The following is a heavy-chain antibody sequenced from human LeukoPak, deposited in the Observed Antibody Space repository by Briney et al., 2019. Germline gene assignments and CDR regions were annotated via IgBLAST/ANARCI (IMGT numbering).Heavy chain of an antibody. D-gene: IGHD5-18*01. J-gene: IGHJ6*04. Sequence: GGSLRLSCAASGFTFSSYAMHWVRQAPGKGLEWVAVISYDGSNKYYADSVKGRFTISRDNSKNTLYLQMNSLRAEDTAVYYCARSDFGALLVDTAMDKYYYGMDVWGKGTTVTVSS. V-gene: IGHV3-30*14. CDR3: ARSDFGALLVDTAMDKYYYGMDV. CDR2: ISYDGSNK. CDR1: GFTFSSYA.